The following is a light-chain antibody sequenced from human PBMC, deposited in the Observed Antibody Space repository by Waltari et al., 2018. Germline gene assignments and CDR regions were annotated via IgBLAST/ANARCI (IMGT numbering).Light chain of an antibody. CDR2: DAS. V-gene: IGKV3-20*01. CDR1: QSVSRT. J-gene: IGKJ1*01. CDR3: QKYWTLPAT. Sequence: EIVLTQSPGTLSLSPGERATLSCRASQSVSRTLAWYQQKPGQAPRLLIYDASSRATGIPDRFSGSGSGTDFSLTISRLEPEDFAGYYCQKYWTLPATFGQGTKVEIK.